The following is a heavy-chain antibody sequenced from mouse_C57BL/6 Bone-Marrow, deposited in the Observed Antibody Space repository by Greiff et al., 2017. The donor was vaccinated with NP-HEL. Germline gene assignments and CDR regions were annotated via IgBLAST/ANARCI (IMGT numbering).Heavy chain of an antibody. D-gene: IGHD1-1*01. Sequence: QVQLQQPGAELVRPGSSVKLSCKASGYTFTSYWMDWVKQRPGQGLEWIGNIYPSDSETHYNQKFKDKATLTVDKSSSTAYMQLSSLTSEDSAVYYCARRTLYGSSSWFAYWGQGTLVTVSA. CDR1: GYTFTSYW. J-gene: IGHJ3*01. CDR3: ARRTLYGSSSWFAY. CDR2: IYPSDSET. V-gene: IGHV1-61*01.